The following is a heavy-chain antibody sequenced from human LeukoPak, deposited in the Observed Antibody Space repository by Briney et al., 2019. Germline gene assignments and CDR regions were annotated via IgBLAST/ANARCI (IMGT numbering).Heavy chain of an antibody. V-gene: IGHV3-23*01. J-gene: IGHJ4*02. CDR2: ISGNDEST. Sequence: GGSLRLSCAASGFSCSTRGMSWVRQAPGKGLEWASAISGNDESTFYADSVKGRFTISRDNSRNTLYLQLSSLSAEDSAIYYCARDRRPARTYSGLFDYWGQGTLVTVSS. CDR3: ARDRRPARTYSGLFDY. D-gene: IGHD5-12*01. CDR1: GFSCSTRG.